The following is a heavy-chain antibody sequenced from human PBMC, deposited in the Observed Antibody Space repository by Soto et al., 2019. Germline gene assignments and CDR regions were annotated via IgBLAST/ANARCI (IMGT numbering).Heavy chain of an antibody. Sequence: QVQLVESGGGVVQPGRSLRLSCAASGFTFSRYAMHWVRQAPGKGLEWVAVISYDGSNKYYADSVKGRFTIPRDNSKNTLYLQMNSLRAEDTAVYYCAKEGQYYDILTGYRSYYGMDVWGQGTTVTVSS. V-gene: IGHV3-30*18. CDR1: GFTFSRYA. CDR2: ISYDGSNK. J-gene: IGHJ6*02. D-gene: IGHD3-9*01. CDR3: AKEGQYYDILTGYRSYYGMDV.